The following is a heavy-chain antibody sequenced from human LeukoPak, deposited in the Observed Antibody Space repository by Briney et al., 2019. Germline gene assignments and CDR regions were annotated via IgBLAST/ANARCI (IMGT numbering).Heavy chain of an antibody. CDR2: IDTGGGST. V-gene: IGHV1-46*01. CDR3: AKDGGEIYCSGTSCYKHSFDY. J-gene: IGHJ4*02. D-gene: IGHD2-15*01. Sequence: ASVKVSCKASGYTFSHYYMHWVRQAPGQGLEWMGIIDTGGGSTVCAQKFQGRVTMTRDTSTSTVYMELSSLRSEDTAVYHCAKDGGEIYCSGTSCYKHSFDYWGRGTLVTVSS. CDR1: GYTFSHYY.